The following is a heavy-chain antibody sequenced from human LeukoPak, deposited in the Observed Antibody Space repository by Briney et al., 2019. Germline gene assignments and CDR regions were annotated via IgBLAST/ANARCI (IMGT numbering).Heavy chain of an antibody. V-gene: IGHV1-2*06. CDR1: GYTFTGYY. Sequence: ASVKVSCKASGYTFTGYYMHSVRHAPGQGLEWMGRINPNSGGTTYAQKFQARVTMTRDTSIGTAYMELSSLRSDDTAVYYCARPHYESSGLYVDAFDIWGQGTMVTVSS. D-gene: IGHD3-22*01. J-gene: IGHJ3*02. CDR3: ARPHYESSGLYVDAFDI. CDR2: INPNSGGT.